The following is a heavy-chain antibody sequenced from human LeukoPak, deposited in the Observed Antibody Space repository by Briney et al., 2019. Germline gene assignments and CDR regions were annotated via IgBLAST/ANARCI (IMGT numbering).Heavy chain of an antibody. CDR3: ARDRGAIVGAARYFDY. CDR2: IKQDGSEK. Sequence: GGSLRLSCAASGFTFSSYWMSWVRQAPGKGLEWVANIKQDGSEKYYVDSVKGRFTISRDNAKNSLYLQMNSPRAVDTAVYYCARDRGAIVGAARYFDYWGQGTLVTVSS. J-gene: IGHJ4*02. CDR1: GFTFSSYW. V-gene: IGHV3-7*01. D-gene: IGHD1-26*01.